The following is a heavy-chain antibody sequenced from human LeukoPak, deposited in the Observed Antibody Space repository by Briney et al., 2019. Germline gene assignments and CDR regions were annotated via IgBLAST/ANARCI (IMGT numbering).Heavy chain of an antibody. CDR1: GGSISSSSYY. CDR3: ARYDYGEPPDY. V-gene: IGHV4-39*01. D-gene: IGHD4-17*01. CDR2: IYYSGST. J-gene: IGHJ4*02. Sequence: PSETLSLTCTVSGGSISSSSYYWGWIRQPPGKGLEWIGSIYYSGSTYYNPSLKSRVTISVDTSKNQFSLRLSSVTAADTAVYYCARYDYGEPPDYWGQGTLVTVSS.